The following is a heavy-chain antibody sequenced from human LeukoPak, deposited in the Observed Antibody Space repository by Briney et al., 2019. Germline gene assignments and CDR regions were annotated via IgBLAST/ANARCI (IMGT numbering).Heavy chain of an antibody. CDR3: ARHPVGATSDY. CDR2: IYYSGST. D-gene: IGHD1-26*01. J-gene: IGHJ4*02. V-gene: IGHV4-39*01. CDR1: GGSISISSYY. Sequence: SETLSLTCTVSGGSISISSYYWGWIRQPPGKGLEWIGSIYYSGSTYYNPSLKSRVTISVDTSKNQFSLKLSSVTAADTAVYYCARHPVGATSDYWGQGTLVTVSS.